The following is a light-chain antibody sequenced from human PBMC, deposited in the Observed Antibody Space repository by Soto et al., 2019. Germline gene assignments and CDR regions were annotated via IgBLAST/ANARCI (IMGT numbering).Light chain of an antibody. CDR3: QQYSSSPTYT. V-gene: IGKV3-20*01. CDR1: QSVSSSY. CDR2: GAS. J-gene: IGKJ2*01. Sequence: EIVLTQSPGTLSLSPGERATLSCRASQSVSSSYLAWYQQKPGQAPRLLIYGASSRATGIPDRFSVSGSGTDFTLTISRLEPEDFAVYYCQQYSSSPTYTFGQGTKLEIK.